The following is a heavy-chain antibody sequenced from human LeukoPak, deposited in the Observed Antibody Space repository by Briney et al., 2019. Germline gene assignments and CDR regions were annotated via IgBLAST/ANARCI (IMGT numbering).Heavy chain of an antibody. Sequence: SVKVSCKASGYTFTGYYMHWVRQAPGQGLEWMGGIIPIFGTANYAQRFQGRVTITADKSTSTAYMELSSLRSEDTAVYYCARDYYDSSGSERYYYYYYMDVWGKGTTVTVSS. J-gene: IGHJ6*03. CDR3: ARDYYDSSGSERYYYYYYMDV. D-gene: IGHD3-22*01. CDR2: IIPIFGTA. CDR1: GYTFTGYY. V-gene: IGHV1-69*06.